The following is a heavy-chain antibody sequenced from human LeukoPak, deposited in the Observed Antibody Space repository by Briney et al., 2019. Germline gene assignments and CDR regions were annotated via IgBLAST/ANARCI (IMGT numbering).Heavy chain of an antibody. J-gene: IGHJ6*03. CDR2: MNPNSGNT. V-gene: IGHV1-8*01. D-gene: IGHD3-10*01. Sequence: ASVKVSCKASGYSFTSYDINWVRQATGQGLEWMGWMNPNSGNTGYAQTFQGRVTMTRNTSISTAYMELSSLRSEDTAVYYCARGREYYGSGRHSSHYYYYMDVWGKGTTVTISS. CDR1: GYSFTSYD. CDR3: ARGREYYGSGRHSSHYYYYMDV.